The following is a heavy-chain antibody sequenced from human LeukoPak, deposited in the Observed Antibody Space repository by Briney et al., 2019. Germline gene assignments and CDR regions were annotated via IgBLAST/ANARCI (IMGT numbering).Heavy chain of an antibody. CDR1: RFTFINHG. CDR2: IRYDGSNK. CDR3: AKDHSGTYSYYFDY. D-gene: IGHD1-26*01. V-gene: IGHV3-30*02. Sequence: PGGSLRLSCAASRFTFINHGMSWVRQAPGKGLEWVAFIRYDGSNKYYADSVKGRFTISRDNSKNTLYLQMNSLRAEDTAVYFCAKDHSGTYSYYFDYWGQGTLVTVSS. J-gene: IGHJ4*02.